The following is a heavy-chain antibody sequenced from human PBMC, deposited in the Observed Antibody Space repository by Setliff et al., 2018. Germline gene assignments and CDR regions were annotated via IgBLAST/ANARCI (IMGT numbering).Heavy chain of an antibody. D-gene: IGHD6-19*01. CDR2: IYIGGSA. CDR1: GGSISSYY. CDR3: AREQWLDPPGYYYMDV. V-gene: IGHV4-4*07. Sequence: ETLSLTCTVSGGSISSYYWSWIRQPAGKGLGWIGHIYIGGSANYNPSLKSRVTMSIDTSKNQFSLKLNSVTAADMAVYYCAREQWLDPPGYYYMDVWAKGTTVTVSS. J-gene: IGHJ6*03.